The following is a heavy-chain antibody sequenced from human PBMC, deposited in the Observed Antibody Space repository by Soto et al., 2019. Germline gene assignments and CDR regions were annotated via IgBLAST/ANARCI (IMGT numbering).Heavy chain of an antibody. Sequence: QLQLQESGPGLVKPSETLSLTCTVSGGSISSSSYYWGWIRQPPGKGLEWIGSNYYSGSTYYNPSLMSRVTICVDTSKNQLALKLSSVTAADTAVYHCAQLLDDYNYYGMDVWGQGTPVTASS. CDR1: GGSISSSSYY. V-gene: IGHV4-39*01. J-gene: IGHJ6*02. D-gene: IGHD1-1*01. CDR2: NYYSGST. CDR3: AQLLDDYNYYGMDV.